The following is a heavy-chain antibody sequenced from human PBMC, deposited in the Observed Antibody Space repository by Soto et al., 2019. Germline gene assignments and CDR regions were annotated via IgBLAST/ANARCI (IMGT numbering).Heavy chain of an antibody. V-gene: IGHV3-11*06. CDR2: ISSDSAYT. Sequence: VQLVQSGGGLVQPGESLKLSCAVSGFTLSNSYMTWIRQAPGKGLEWVAYISSDSAYTNYIDSVKGRFTISRDNAKNSLYLQMNSLRAEDTAVYYCATKIRVDHWGLGTLITVSS. CDR3: ATKIRVDH. D-gene: IGHD3-16*01. J-gene: IGHJ4*02. CDR1: GFTLSNSY.